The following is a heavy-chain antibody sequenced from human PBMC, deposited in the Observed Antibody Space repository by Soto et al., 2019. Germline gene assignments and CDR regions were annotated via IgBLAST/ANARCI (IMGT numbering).Heavy chain of an antibody. CDR3: ARDRCYDGTCDSASDS. Sequence: GGSLRLSCAASGFSFSTYNMDWVRQAPGKRPEWIAYISTTSFTIYYADSVKGRFTISRDNDRNSLYLEMNSLRDEDTAVYYCARDRCYDGTCDSASDSGGQGTLVTVSS. D-gene: IGHD3-16*01. CDR1: GFSFSTYN. J-gene: IGHJ4*02. V-gene: IGHV3-48*02. CDR2: ISTTSFTI.